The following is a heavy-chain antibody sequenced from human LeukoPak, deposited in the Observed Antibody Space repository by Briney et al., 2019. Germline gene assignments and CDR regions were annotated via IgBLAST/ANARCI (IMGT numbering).Heavy chain of an antibody. Sequence: GGSLRLSCAASGFAVSTSYINWVRQAPGRGLEWVSVIYSSGGAFYADSVEGRFIVSRDNSKNTLYLQMNSLRAEDTAVYYCARDSHYDFWTGYSDSWGQGTLVTVSS. V-gene: IGHV3-66*01. D-gene: IGHD3-3*01. CDR3: ARDSHYDFWTGYSDS. CDR2: IYSSGGA. CDR1: GFAVSTSY. J-gene: IGHJ4*02.